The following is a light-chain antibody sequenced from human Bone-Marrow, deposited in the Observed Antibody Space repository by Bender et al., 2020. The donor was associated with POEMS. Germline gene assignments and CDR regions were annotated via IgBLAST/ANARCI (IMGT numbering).Light chain of an antibody. V-gene: IGLV2-23*02. CDR1: GSYFGHFIL. CDR2: DVS. CDR3: CSYAGNWV. J-gene: IGLJ3*02. Sequence: QSALTQPASVSGSLGQSITISCTGTGSYFGHFILVSWYQQHPGKAPKLLIYDVSDRPSGVSNRFSGSKSGDTASLTISGLQAEDEADYYCCSYAGNWVFGGGTKLTVL.